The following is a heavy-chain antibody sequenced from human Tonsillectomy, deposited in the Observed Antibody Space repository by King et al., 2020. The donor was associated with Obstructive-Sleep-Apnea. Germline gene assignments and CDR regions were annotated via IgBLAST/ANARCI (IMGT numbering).Heavy chain of an antibody. J-gene: IGHJ3*02. V-gene: IGHV3-9*01. Sequence: VQLVESGGGLVQPGRSLRLSCAASGFTFDDYAMHWVRQAPGKGLEWVSGISWNSGSIGYADSVKGRLTISRDNAKNSLYLQMNSLRAEDTALYYCAKDIYYDSSGYRNDAFDIWGQGTMVTVSS. CDR2: ISWNSGSI. CDR1: GFTFDDYA. D-gene: IGHD3-22*01. CDR3: AKDIYYDSSGYRNDAFDI.